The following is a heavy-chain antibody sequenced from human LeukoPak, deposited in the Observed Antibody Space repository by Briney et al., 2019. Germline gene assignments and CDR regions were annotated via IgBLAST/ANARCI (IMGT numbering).Heavy chain of an antibody. J-gene: IGHJ3*02. D-gene: IGHD3-10*01. CDR2: ISSSGSTI. CDR3: ARDILMVRGALDAFDI. V-gene: IGHV3-11*04. CDR1: GFTFSDYY. Sequence: KTGGSLRLSCAASGFTFSDYYMSWIRQAPGKGLEWVSYISSSGSTIYYADSVKGRFTISRDNAKNSLYLQMNSLRAEDTAVYYCARDILMVRGALDAFDIWGQGTMVTVSS.